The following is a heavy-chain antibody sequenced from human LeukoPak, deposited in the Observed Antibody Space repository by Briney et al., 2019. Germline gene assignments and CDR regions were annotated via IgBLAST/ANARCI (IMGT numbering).Heavy chain of an antibody. CDR2: MNPNGGNT. V-gene: IGHV1-8*01. CDR1: GYTFTSYD. D-gene: IGHD1-7*01. CDR3: ARPGNWNFPYGMDV. J-gene: IGHJ6*02. Sequence: ASVKVSCKASGYTFTSYDINWVRQAPGHELEWRGWMNPNGGNTGYAHKFQDRLNMTTNTSISTAYTELSSLRSEDTAVYYCARPGNWNFPYGMDVWGQGTTVTVSS.